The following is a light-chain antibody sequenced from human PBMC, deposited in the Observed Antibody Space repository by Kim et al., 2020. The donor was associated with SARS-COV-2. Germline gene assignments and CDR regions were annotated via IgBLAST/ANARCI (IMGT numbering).Light chain of an antibody. CDR3: QKYDSVPWT. V-gene: IGKV1-27*01. J-gene: IGKJ1*01. Sequence: ASVGDRVTITCRASQDIMNHLAWYQQRPGKVPKLLIYAASALHSGVPSRFGGSGSGTDFTLTITSLQPEDVATYYCQKYDSVPWTFGPGTRVEIK. CDR2: AAS. CDR1: QDIMNH.